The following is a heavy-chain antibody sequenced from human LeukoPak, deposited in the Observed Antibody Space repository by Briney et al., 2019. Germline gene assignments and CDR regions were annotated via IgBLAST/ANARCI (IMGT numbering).Heavy chain of an antibody. CDR2: INPSGGST. V-gene: IGHV1-46*01. Sequence: GASVKVSCKASGYTFTSYYMHWVRQAPGQGLEWMGIINPSGGSTSYAQKFQGRVTMTRDTSTSTVYMELSSLRSGDTAVYYCARSVGATGYFDYWGQGTLVTVSS. J-gene: IGHJ4*02. CDR3: ARSVGATGYFDY. CDR1: GYTFTSYY. D-gene: IGHD1-26*01.